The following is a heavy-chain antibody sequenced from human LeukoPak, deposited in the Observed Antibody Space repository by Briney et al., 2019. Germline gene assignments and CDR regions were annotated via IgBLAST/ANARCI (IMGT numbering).Heavy chain of an antibody. CDR2: ISISRSYI. CDR3: ARGRSGYCSTTSCSRPPDY. CDR1: GFTFSSYS. V-gene: IGHV3-21*01. J-gene: IGHJ4*02. D-gene: IGHD2-2*03. Sequence: SGGSLRLSCAASGFTFSSYSMNWVRQAPGKGLEWVSSISISRSYIYYADSVKGRFTISRDNAKNSLYLQMNSLRAEDTAVYFCARGRSGYCSTTSCSRPPDYWGQGTLVTVSS.